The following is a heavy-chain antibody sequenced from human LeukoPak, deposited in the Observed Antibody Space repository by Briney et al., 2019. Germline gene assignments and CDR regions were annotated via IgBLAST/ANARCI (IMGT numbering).Heavy chain of an antibody. Sequence: ASVKVSCKASGYTFTSYDINWVRQATGQGLGWMGWMNPNSGNTGYAQKFQGRVTMTRNTSISTAYMELSSLRSEDTAVYYCARGHSPGLGLRYYYYYYMDVWGKGTTVTVSS. CDR3: ARGHSPGLGLRYYYYYYMDV. V-gene: IGHV1-8*01. J-gene: IGHJ6*03. D-gene: IGHD2-15*01. CDR1: GYTFTSYD. CDR2: MNPNSGNT.